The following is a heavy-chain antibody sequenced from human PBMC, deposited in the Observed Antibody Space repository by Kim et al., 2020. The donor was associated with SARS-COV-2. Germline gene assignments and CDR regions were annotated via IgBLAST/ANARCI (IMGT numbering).Heavy chain of an antibody. CDR2: IYYSGST. V-gene: IGHV4-39*01. Sequence: SETLSLTCTVSGGSISSSSYYWGWIRQPPGKGLEWIGSIYYSGSTYYNPSLKSRVTISVDTSKNQFSLKLSSVTAADTAVYYCARRRIQLWLLMFDYWGQGTLVTVSS. J-gene: IGHJ4*02. D-gene: IGHD5-18*01. CDR1: GGSISSSSYY. CDR3: ARRRIQLWLLMFDY.